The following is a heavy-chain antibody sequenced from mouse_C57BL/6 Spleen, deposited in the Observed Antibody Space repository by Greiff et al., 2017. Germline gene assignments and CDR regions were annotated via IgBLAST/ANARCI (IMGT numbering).Heavy chain of an antibody. CDR2: IYPGDGDT. V-gene: IGHV1-80*01. J-gene: IGHJ4*01. CDR1: GYAFSSYW. CDR3: ARGEVGYAMDY. Sequence: VQLQQSGAELVKPGASVKISCKASGYAFSSYWMNWVKQRPGKGLEWIGQIYPGDGDTNYNGKFKGKATLTADKSSSTAYMQLSSLTSEDSAVYFCARGEVGYAMDYWGQGTSVTVSS.